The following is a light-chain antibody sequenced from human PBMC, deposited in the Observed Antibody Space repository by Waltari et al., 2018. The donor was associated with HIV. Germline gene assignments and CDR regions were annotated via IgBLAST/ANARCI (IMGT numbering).Light chain of an antibody. V-gene: IGKV1-39*01. CDR3: QQTYSSLWT. J-gene: IGKJ1*01. CDR1: QTLSPY. Sequence: DIQMTQSPSSLSASVGDRVTLTCRASQTLSPYVNWVKQRPGRAPTLLIYGASTWQDGVPSRFSGSGSGTDFTLTISSLQPEDFATYYCQQTYSSLWTFGQGTKVEI. CDR2: GAS.